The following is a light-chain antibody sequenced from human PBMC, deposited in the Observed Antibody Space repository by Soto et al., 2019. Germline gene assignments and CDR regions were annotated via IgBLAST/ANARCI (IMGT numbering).Light chain of an antibody. J-gene: IGLJ1*01. CDR2: EVT. CDR3: SSYTSSNTQV. CDR1: SSGVGGYNY. V-gene: IGLV2-14*01. Sequence: QSALTQPASVSGSPGQSITISCTGTSSGVGGYNYVSWYQQHPGKAPKLMIYEVTNRPSGVSNRFSGSQSGNTASLTISGLQSEDEAEYYCSSYTSSNTQVFGTGTKVTV.